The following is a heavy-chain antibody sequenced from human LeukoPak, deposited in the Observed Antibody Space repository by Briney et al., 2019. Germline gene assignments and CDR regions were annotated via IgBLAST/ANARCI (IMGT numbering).Heavy chain of an antibody. J-gene: IGHJ6*02. V-gene: IGHV1-18*01. Sequence: GASVKVSCQASGYTFTSYGISWVRQAPGQGLEWMGWIGAYNGNTNYAQKLQGRVTMTTDTSTSTAYMELRSLRSDDTAVYYCASGASSGWRFSYYYGMDVWGQGTTVTVSS. CDR1: GYTFTSYG. CDR3: ASGASSGWRFSYYYGMDV. CDR2: IGAYNGNT. D-gene: IGHD6-19*01.